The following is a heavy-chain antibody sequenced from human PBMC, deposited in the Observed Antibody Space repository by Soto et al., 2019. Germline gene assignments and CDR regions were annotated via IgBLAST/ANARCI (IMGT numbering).Heavy chain of an antibody. Sequence: SETLSLTCAVYGGSFSGYYWSWIRQPPGKGLEWIGEIIHSGSTNYNPSLKSRVTISVDTSKNQFSLKLSSVTAADTAVYYCASDITMVRGPRNNWFDPWGQGTLVTVSS. CDR2: IIHSGST. J-gene: IGHJ5*02. D-gene: IGHD3-10*01. CDR1: GGSFSGYY. CDR3: ASDITMVRGPRNNWFDP. V-gene: IGHV4-34*12.